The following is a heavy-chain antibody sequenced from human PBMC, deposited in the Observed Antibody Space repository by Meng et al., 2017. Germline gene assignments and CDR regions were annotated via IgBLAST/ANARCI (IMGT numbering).Heavy chain of an antibody. D-gene: IGHD6-25*01. V-gene: IGHV3-30*04. Sequence: GGSLRLSCAASGFTFSSYAMHWVRQAPGKGLEWVAVISYDGSNKYCADSVKGRFTISRDNSKNTLYLQMNSLRAEDTAVYYCAREQTAAAGAFDIWGQGTMVTVSS. CDR2: ISYDGSNK. CDR3: AREQTAAAGAFDI. J-gene: IGHJ3*02. CDR1: GFTFSSYA.